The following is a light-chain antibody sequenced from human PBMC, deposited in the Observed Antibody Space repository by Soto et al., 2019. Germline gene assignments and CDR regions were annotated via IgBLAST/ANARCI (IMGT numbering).Light chain of an antibody. V-gene: IGLV2-8*01. CDR2: EVS. J-gene: IGLJ1*01. CDR3: SSYAGSNARV. Sequence: SVLTQPPSASGSPGQSVTISCTGTSSDVGDYNYVSWYQQYPGKAPKLMIYEVSKRPSGVPDRFSGSKSGNTASLTVSGLQAEDEADYYCSSYAGSNARVFGTGTKVTVL. CDR1: SSDVGDYNY.